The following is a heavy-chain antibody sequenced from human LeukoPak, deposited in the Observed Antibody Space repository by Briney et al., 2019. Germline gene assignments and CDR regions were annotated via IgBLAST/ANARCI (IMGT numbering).Heavy chain of an antibody. CDR2: IYYSGST. CDR1: GGSISSGEFY. V-gene: IGHV4-30-4*01. D-gene: IGHD1-26*01. Sequence: SETLSLTCTVSGGSISSGEFYWSWIRQPPGKGLEWIGYIYYSGSTYYSPSLKSRAAISVDTSKNQFSLKLSSVTAADTAIYYCARGRGWSTGCWFDPWGQGTLVTVSS. CDR3: ARGRGWSTGCWFDP. J-gene: IGHJ5*02.